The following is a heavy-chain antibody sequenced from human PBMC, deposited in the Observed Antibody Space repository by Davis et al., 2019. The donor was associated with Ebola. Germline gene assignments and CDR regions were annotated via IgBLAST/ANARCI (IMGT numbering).Heavy chain of an antibody. V-gene: IGHV3-21*01. CDR2: ITVTSNYT. CDR3: ARRNWFDP. Sequence: PGGSLRLSCAASGFTFSSYSMNWVRQAPGKGLEWVSSITVTSNYTYYADSVKGRFTISRENAKNSLYLQMNSLRAEDTAVYYCARRNWFDPWGQGTLVTVSS. J-gene: IGHJ5*02. CDR1: GFTFSSYS.